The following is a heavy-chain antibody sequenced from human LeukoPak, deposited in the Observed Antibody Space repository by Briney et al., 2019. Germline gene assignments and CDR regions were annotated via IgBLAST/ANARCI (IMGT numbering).Heavy chain of an antibody. V-gene: IGHV1-46*01. CDR3: ARDGGGSYCSSTSCYPA. CDR1: GYTLTSYY. CDR2: INPSGGST. J-gene: IGHJ5*02. Sequence: ASVKVSCKASGYTLTSYYMHWVRQAPGQGLEWMGIINPSGGSTSYAQKFQGRVTMTRDMSTSTVYMELSSLRSEDTAVYYCARDGGGSYCSSTSCYPAWGQGTLVTVSS. D-gene: IGHD2-2*01.